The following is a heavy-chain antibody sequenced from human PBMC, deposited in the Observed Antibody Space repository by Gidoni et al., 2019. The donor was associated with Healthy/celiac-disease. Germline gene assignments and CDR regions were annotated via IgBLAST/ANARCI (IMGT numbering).Heavy chain of an antibody. CDR1: GGSISSGSYY. Sequence: QVQLQESGPGLVKPSQTLSLTCTVSGGSISSGSYYWSWIRQPAGKGLEWIGRIYTSGSTNYTPSLKSRVTISVDTSKNQFSLKLSSVTAADTAVYYCAREGGSGEWGQGTLVTVSS. J-gene: IGHJ4*02. D-gene: IGHD2-21*01. CDR3: AREGGSGE. V-gene: IGHV4-61*02. CDR2: IYTSGST.